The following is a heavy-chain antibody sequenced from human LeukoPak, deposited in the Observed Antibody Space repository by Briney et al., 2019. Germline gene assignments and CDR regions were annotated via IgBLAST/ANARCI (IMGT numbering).Heavy chain of an antibody. CDR1: GFTFSSYA. CDR2: ISYDGSNK. V-gene: IGHV3-30-3*01. CDR3: AKDAYCSSTSCRYNWFDP. D-gene: IGHD2-2*01. Sequence: GRSLRLSCAASGFTFSSYAMHWVRQAPGKGLEWVAVISYDGSNKYYADSVKGRFTISRDNSKNTLYLQMNSLRAEDTAVYYCAKDAYCSSTSCRYNWFDPWGQGTLVTVSS. J-gene: IGHJ5*02.